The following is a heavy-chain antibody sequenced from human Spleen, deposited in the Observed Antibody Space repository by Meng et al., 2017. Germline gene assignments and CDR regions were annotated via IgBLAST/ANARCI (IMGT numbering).Heavy chain of an antibody. Sequence: GESLKTSCAASGFTFSNYRINWVRQAPGKGLEWVSSISSTSTYLYYADSVRGRFTISRDNAENSLYLQMNSLRAEDTAVYYCARVGLLLSNAFDMWGQGTMVTVSS. D-gene: IGHD2-21*02. V-gene: IGHV3-21*01. CDR1: GFTFSNYR. CDR3: ARVGLLLSNAFDM. J-gene: IGHJ3*02. CDR2: ISSTSTYL.